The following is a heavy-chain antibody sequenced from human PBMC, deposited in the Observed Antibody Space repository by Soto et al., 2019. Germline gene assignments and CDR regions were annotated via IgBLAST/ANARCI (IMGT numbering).Heavy chain of an antibody. CDR3: ARPYSDIAAAGYRYDGMDV. V-gene: IGHV1-69*13. Sequence: SVKVSCKASGGTFSSYAISWVRQAPGQGLEWMGGIIPIFGTANYAQKFQGRVTITADESTSTAYMELSSLRSEDTAVYYCARPYSDIAAAGYRYDGMDVWRQGTTVTVSS. CDR1: GGTFSSYA. D-gene: IGHD6-13*01. CDR2: IIPIFGTA. J-gene: IGHJ6*02.